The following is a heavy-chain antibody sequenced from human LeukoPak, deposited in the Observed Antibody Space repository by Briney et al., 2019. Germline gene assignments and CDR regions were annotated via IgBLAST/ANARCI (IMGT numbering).Heavy chain of an antibody. CDR3: AKTHYDLLDI. CDR2: MNNGPGAT. D-gene: IGHD5-12*01. J-gene: IGHJ6*02. V-gene: IGHV3-23*01. Sequence: GGSLRLSCAASGFSFSTSPMSWIRQPPGKGLEWVSAMNNGPGATFYRDSVRGRFTISRDDSKSTLYLQMNSLRAEDTGTYYCAKTHYDLLDIWGQGTTVTVSS. CDR1: GFSFSTSP.